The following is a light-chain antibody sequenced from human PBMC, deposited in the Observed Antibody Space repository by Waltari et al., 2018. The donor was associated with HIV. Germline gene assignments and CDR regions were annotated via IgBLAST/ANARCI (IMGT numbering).Light chain of an antibody. CDR2: SDN. V-gene: IGLV1-44*01. Sequence: QSVLTQPPSASGTPGQRVTISCSGSSSNIGGNTVNWYQQLPGTAPKLLIYSDNQRPSGVPDRFAGSKSGTSASLANSGLHSEDEADYYCAAWDDSLNGYVFGPGTKVTVL. CDR3: AAWDDSLNGYV. CDR1: SSNIGGNT. J-gene: IGLJ1*01.